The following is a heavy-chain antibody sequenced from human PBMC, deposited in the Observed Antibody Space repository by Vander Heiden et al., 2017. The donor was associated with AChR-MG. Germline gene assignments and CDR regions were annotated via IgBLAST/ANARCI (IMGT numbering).Heavy chain of an antibody. J-gene: IGHJ4*02. Sequence: QVHLQESGPGLVKPSETLSLTCTVSSGSLRSHFWRWVRQPPGKGLEWIGHIYYSGSSTYNPSLKSRVTISVDTSKNQFSLKLSSVTAADTALYYCARVGDVLTGYYPYYFDSWGQGTLVTVSS. CDR1: SGSLRSHF. CDR2: IYYSGSS. CDR3: ARVGDVLTGYYPYYFDS. V-gene: IGHV4-59*11. D-gene: IGHD3-9*01.